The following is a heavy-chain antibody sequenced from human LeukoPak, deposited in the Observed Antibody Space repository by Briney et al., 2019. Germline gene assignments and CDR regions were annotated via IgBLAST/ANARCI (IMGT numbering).Heavy chain of an antibody. Sequence: GGSLRLSCAASGFTFSSYAMSWVRQAPGKALEWVSAISGSGGSTYYADSVKGRFTISRDNSKNTLYLQMNSLRAEDTAVYYCAKGWGYSYLKSAFDIWGQGTMVTVSS. CDR3: AKGWGYSYLKSAFDI. V-gene: IGHV3-23*01. D-gene: IGHD5-18*01. CDR2: ISGSGGST. J-gene: IGHJ3*02. CDR1: GFTFSSYA.